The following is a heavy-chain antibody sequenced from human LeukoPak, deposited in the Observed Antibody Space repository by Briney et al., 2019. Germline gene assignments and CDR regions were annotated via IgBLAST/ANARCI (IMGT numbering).Heavy chain of an antibody. Sequence: PGRSLRLSCAASGFTFSSYGMHWVRQAPGKGLEWVSAISGSGGSTYYADSVKGRFTISRDNSKNTLYLQMNSLRAEDTAVYYCARFPRLQYYFDYWGQGTLVTVSS. CDR3: ARFPRLQYYFDY. CDR2: ISGSGGST. V-gene: IGHV3-23*01. CDR1: GFTFSSYG. J-gene: IGHJ4*02. D-gene: IGHD3-10*01.